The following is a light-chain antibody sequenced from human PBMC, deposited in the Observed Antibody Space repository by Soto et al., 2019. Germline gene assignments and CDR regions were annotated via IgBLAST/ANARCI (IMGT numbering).Light chain of an antibody. V-gene: IGKV1D-12*01. Sequence: DVQMTQSPSSVSASVGDRVTITCRASQAISTWLAWYQQKPGKAPKILIYAASNLPTGVPSRFSGSGSGTDFTLTISSLQPEDFATYYCQQANSFPRTFGQGTKVEIK. CDR2: AAS. J-gene: IGKJ1*01. CDR1: QAISTW. CDR3: QQANSFPRT.